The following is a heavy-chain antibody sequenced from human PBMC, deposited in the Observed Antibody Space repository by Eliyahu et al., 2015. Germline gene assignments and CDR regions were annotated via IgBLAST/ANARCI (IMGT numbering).Heavy chain of an antibody. J-gene: IGHJ5*02. CDR3: ARESGWTFDP. Sequence: EVQLVESGGGLVQPGGSLRLSCAASGFTFSNFWMTWVRQAPGKGLEWVANIKQDGSVKNYGDSVKGRFTISRDNARNSVYLQMNSLRGEDTAVYHCARESGWTFDPWGQGSLVTVSS. CDR2: IKQDGSVK. D-gene: IGHD3/OR15-3a*01. CDR1: GFTFSNFW. V-gene: IGHV3-7*01.